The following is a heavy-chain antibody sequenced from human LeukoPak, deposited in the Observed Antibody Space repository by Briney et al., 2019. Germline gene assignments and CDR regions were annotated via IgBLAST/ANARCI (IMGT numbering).Heavy chain of an antibody. Sequence: GESLQISCKDAGSSFTNYWSGWRRQMPGKALGWRGIIYPGSTNTRYCPSFQGQVTISADKSISTAYLQWSSLKASDTAMYYCARPEAVAGSYFDYWGQGTLVTVSS. D-gene: IGHD6-19*01. CDR2: IYPGSTNT. CDR1: GSSFTNYW. J-gene: IGHJ4*02. CDR3: ARPEAVAGSYFDY. V-gene: IGHV5-51*01.